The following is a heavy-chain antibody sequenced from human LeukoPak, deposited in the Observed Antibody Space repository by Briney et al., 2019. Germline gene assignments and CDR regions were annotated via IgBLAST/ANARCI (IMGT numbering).Heavy chain of an antibody. V-gene: IGHV3-9*01. J-gene: IGHJ4*02. Sequence: GGSLRLSCAASGFTFDDYAMHWVRHAPGKGLEWVSGISWNSGSIGYADSVKGRFTISRDNAKNTLYLQMNSLRAEDTAVYYCARGSSGLDYWGQGTLVTVSS. CDR1: GFTFDDYA. D-gene: IGHD3-16*01. CDR3: ARGSSGLDY. CDR2: ISWNSGSI.